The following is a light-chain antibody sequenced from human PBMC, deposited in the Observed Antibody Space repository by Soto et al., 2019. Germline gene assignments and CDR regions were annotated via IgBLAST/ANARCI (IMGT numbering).Light chain of an antibody. CDR2: EVS. J-gene: IGLJ3*02. V-gene: IGLV2-14*01. CDR3: SSYTSSSTRV. Sequence: QSALTQPASVSGSPGQSITISCTGTSSDVGGYNYVSWYQQHPGKAPKLMIYEVSNRPSGVSNRFSGSKSGNTASLTISGLQVEDEADSYCSSYTSSSTRVFGGGTKLTVL. CDR1: SSDVGGYNY.